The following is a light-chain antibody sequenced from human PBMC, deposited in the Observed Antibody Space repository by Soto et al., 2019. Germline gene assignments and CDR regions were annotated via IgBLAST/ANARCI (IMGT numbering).Light chain of an antibody. CDR2: RVS. J-gene: IGKJ4*01. Sequence: ETVLTQSPATLSLSPGERATLSCRANQSVSRFFAWYQQKPGQAPRLLIYRVSNRATGVPARFSGSGSGTDFTLSISSLEPEDSGVYYCQQRFTWPLTFGGGTKVEIK. CDR3: QQRFTWPLT. V-gene: IGKV3-11*01. CDR1: QSVSRF.